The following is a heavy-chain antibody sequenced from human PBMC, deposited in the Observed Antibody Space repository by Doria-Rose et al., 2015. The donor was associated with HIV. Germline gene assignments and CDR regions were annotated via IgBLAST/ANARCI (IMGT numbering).Heavy chain of an antibody. V-gene: IGHV2-26*01. CDR3: ARIKSSRWYHKYYFDF. CDR2: IFSDDER. Sequence: QVTLKESGPVLVKPKETLTLTCTVSGVSLSSPGMGVSWIRQPPGKALEWLANIFSDDERSYQTSLKSRLTISRGTSKSQVVLTMTDMDPVDTATYYCARIKSSRWYHKYYFDFWGQGTLVIVSA. CDR1: GVSLSSPGMG. D-gene: IGHD6-13*01. J-gene: IGHJ4*02.